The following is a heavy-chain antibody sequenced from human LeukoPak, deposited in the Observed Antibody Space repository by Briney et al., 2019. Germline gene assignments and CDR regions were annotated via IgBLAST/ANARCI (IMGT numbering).Heavy chain of an antibody. J-gene: IGHJ4*02. D-gene: IGHD6-19*01. V-gene: IGHV3-30-3*01. CDR2: ISYDGSNK. CDR1: GFTFSSYA. CDR3: ARDSNRGSSGWFWYFDY. Sequence: GGSLRLSCAASGFTFSSYAMHWVRQAPGKGLEWVAVISYDGSNKYYADSVKGRFTISRDNSKNTLYLQMNSLRAEDTAVYYCARDSNRGSSGWFWYFDYWGQGTLVTVSS.